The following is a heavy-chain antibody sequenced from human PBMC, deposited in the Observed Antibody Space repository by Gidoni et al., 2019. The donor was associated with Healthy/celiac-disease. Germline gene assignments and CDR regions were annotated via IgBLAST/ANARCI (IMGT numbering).Heavy chain of an antibody. CDR2: NVWDDDK. CDR3: ARIGVPGPQGAFDI. J-gene: IGHJ3*02. Sequence: QVTLRESGPALVKPTQTLPLTCTFSGFSLRTSGMCVSWIRQPPGKALEWLARNVWDDDKYYSTSLKTRLTISKDTSKNQVVLTMTNMDPVDTATYYCARIGVPGPQGAFDIWGQGTMVTVSS. V-gene: IGHV2-70*15. D-gene: IGHD2-8*01. CDR1: GFSLRTSGMC.